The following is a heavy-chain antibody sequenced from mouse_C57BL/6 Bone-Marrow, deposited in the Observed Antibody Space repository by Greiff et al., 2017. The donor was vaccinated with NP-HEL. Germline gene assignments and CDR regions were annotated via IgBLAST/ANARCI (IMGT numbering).Heavy chain of an antibody. CDR2: IYPRSGNP. Sequence: QVQLQPSGAELARPGASVKLSCKASGYTFTSYGISWVKQRTGQGLEWIGEIYPRSGNPYYNEKFKGKATLTADKSSSTAYMELRSLTSEDSAVYFCARGDYGPFSVWGTGTTVTVSS. CDR3: ARGDYGPFSV. J-gene: IGHJ1*03. V-gene: IGHV1-81*01. D-gene: IGHD1-1*02. CDR1: GYTFTSYG.